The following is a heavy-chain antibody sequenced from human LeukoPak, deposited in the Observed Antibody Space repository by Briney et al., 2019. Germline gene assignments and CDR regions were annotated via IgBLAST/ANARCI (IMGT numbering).Heavy chain of an antibody. Sequence: QPGGSLRLSCAASGFTFSSYGMHWVRQAPGKGLEWVAFIRYDGSNKYYADSVKGRFTISRDNSKNTLYLQMNSLRAEDTAVYYCAKDVLQLELPGNWGQGTLVTVSS. J-gene: IGHJ4*02. CDR1: GFTFSSYG. CDR2: IRYDGSNK. V-gene: IGHV3-30*02. D-gene: IGHD1-7*01. CDR3: AKDVLQLELPGN.